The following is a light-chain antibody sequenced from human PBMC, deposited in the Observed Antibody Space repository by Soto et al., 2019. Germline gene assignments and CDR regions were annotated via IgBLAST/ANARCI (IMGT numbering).Light chain of an antibody. CDR3: RQYSSYSWT. V-gene: IGKV1-17*01. J-gene: IGKJ1*01. CDR2: GAK. CDR1: QAISNY. Sequence: DIQMTQSPSFLSASVGDRVTITCRASQAISNYLNWYQQRPGKSPNLLIFGAKTLQSGVPSMFSGSGYGTEFTLTISSLQPDDFATYYCRQYSSYSWTFGQGTKVDIK.